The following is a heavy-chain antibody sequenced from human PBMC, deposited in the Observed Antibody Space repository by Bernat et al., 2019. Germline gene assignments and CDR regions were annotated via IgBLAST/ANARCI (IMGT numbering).Heavy chain of an antibody. Sequence: EVQLLESGGGLVQPGGSLRLSCAASGFAFTSYIMSWVRQAPGQGLEWFSIISGSGGSTSYADSVKGRFTISRDNSKHTVFLQMNNLRAEDTAVYYCVKGVRIEVAGNFDYWGQGTLVTVSS. CDR1: GFAFTSYI. CDR3: VKGVRIEVAGNFDY. CDR2: ISGSGGST. V-gene: IGHV3-23*01. D-gene: IGHD6-19*01. J-gene: IGHJ4*02.